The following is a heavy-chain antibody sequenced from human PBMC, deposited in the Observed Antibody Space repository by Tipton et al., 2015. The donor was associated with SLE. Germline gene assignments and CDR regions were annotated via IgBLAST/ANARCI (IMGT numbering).Heavy chain of an antibody. CDR2: IYYSGST. CDR3: ARHGPGVTHFDY. Sequence: TLSLTCTVSGGSISSYYWSWIRQPPGKGLEWIGYIYYSGSTNYNPSLKSRVTISVDTSKNQFSLKLSSVTAADTAVYYCARHGPGVTHFDYWGQGTLVTVSS. J-gene: IGHJ4*02. D-gene: IGHD2-21*02. V-gene: IGHV4-59*08. CDR1: GGSISSYY.